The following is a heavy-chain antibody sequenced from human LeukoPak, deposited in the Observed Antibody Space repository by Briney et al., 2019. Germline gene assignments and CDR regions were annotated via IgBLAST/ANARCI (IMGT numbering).Heavy chain of an antibody. Sequence: GGSLRLSCAASGFTFSSYAMSWVRQAPGKGLEWVSGINWNGGSTGYADSVKGRFTISRDNAKNSLYLQMNSLRAEDTALYYCARDRGGHDYGDYFDYWGQGTLVTVSS. J-gene: IGHJ4*02. D-gene: IGHD4-17*01. CDR1: GFTFSSYA. CDR2: INWNGGST. V-gene: IGHV3-20*04. CDR3: ARDRGGHDYGDYFDY.